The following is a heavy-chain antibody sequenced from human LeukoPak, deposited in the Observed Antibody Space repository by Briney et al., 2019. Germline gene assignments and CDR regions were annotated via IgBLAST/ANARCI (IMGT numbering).Heavy chain of an antibody. Sequence: GGSLRLSSQGSGYSFTSYWIGWVRQMHGKGLEWMGFTYPGDSDTRYSPSFQGQVTISADKSISTAYLQWSSLKASDTAMYYCASGQLRPTYDAFDIWGQGTMVTVSS. CDR3: ASGQLRPTYDAFDI. D-gene: IGHD2-2*01. CDR2: TYPGDSDT. CDR1: GYSFTSYW. J-gene: IGHJ3*02. V-gene: IGHV5-51*01.